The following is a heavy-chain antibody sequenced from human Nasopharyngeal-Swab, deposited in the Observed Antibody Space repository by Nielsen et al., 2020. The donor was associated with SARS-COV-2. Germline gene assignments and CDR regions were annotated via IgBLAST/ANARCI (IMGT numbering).Heavy chain of an antibody. V-gene: IGHV1-46*01. CDR2: INPSGGST. J-gene: IGHJ6*02. D-gene: IGHD5-12*01. CDR3: ARDTRLRGYSGYDSRYYYYYGMDV. Sequence: WVRQAPGQGLEWMGIINPSGGSTSYAQKFQGRVTMTRDTSTSTVYMELSSLRSEDTAVYYCARDTRLRGYSGYDSRYYYYYGMDVWGQGTTVTVS.